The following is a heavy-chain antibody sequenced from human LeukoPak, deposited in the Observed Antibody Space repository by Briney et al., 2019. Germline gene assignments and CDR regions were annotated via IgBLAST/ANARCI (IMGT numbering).Heavy chain of an antibody. CDR2: ISGSGGST. CDR3: AKPRPSYSSSWYDH. V-gene: IGHV3-23*01. J-gene: IGHJ5*02. D-gene: IGHD6-13*01. CDR1: GFTFTSYA. Sequence: GGSLRLSCAASGFTFTSYAMSWVRQAPGKGLEWVSAISGSGGSTYYADSVKGRFTISRDNSKNTLYLQMNSLRAEDTAVYYCAKPRPSYSSSWYDHWGQGTVVTVSS.